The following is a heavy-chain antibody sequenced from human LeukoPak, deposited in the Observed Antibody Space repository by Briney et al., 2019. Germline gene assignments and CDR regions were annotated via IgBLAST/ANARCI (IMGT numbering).Heavy chain of an antibody. CDR1: GGSVTSTNW. CDR2: VHLDGRT. CDR3: AREGGFYRPLDY. Sequence: SETLSLTCAVSGGSVTSTNWWTWVRQPPGKGLEWIGEVHLDGRTNYNPSLTGRLTLSVDLYENHISLKLTSVTAADTAVYYCAREGGFYRPLDYLGQGTLVAVSS. D-gene: IGHD3-3*01. V-gene: IGHV4-4*02. J-gene: IGHJ4*02.